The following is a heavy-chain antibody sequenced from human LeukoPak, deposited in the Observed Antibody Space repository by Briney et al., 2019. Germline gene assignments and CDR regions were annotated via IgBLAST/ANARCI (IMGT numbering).Heavy chain of an antibody. CDR1: GFTFRSYE. CDR2: ISSSGSTI. Sequence: TGGSLRLSCAASGFTFRSYEMNWVRQAPGKGREWVSYISSSGSTIYSADAVKGRFTSSRDNAKNSLYLQMNSLRAEDTAVYYCARGGRSAAYWGQGTLVTVSS. CDR3: ARGGRSAAY. J-gene: IGHJ4*02. V-gene: IGHV3-48*03. D-gene: IGHD2-15*01.